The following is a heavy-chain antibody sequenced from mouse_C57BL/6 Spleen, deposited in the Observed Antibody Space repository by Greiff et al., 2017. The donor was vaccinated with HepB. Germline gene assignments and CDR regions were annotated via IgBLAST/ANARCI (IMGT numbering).Heavy chain of an antibody. J-gene: IGHJ2*01. CDR1: GYTFTSYW. V-gene: IGHV1S81*02. CDR3: ARIKRVVATYFDY. Sequence: QVQLQQPGAELVKAGASVKMSCKASGYTFTSYWMHWVKQRLGQGLEWFAETNPTNGRTYYNEKFKSKATLTVDNSSSTAYMLLSGPTFEDSAVYYCARIKRVVATYFDYWGQGTTLTGCS. CDR2: TNPTNGRT. D-gene: IGHD1-1*01.